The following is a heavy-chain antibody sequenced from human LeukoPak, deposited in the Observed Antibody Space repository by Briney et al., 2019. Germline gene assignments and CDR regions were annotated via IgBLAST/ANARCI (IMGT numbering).Heavy chain of an antibody. D-gene: IGHD3-9*01. CDR3: ARLRYFDITHYFDY. CDR2: VYPGDSRT. CDR1: GYSFTNDW. Sequence: PGESLKISCKGSGYSFTNDWIGWVRQMPGKGLEWMGIVYPGDSRTTYSPSFEGQVTISADKSVNIAYLQWSSLKASDTAVYYYARLRYFDITHYFDYWGQGTLVTVPS. J-gene: IGHJ4*02. V-gene: IGHV5-51*01.